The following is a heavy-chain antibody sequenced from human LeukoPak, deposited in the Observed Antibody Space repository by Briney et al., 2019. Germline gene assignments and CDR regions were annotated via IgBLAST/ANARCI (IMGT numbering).Heavy chain of an antibody. V-gene: IGHV1-8*01. J-gene: IGHJ4*02. CDR3: ARIGDSNYC. Sequence: ASVKVSCKASGYTFTNYDINWVRQATGQGLEWMGWMNPNSGNTDYAQKFQGRVTMTRNTSIRTAYMELSSLRSEDTAVYYCARIGDSNYCWGQGTLVTVSS. D-gene: IGHD3-22*01. CDR2: MNPNSGNT. CDR1: GYTFTNYD.